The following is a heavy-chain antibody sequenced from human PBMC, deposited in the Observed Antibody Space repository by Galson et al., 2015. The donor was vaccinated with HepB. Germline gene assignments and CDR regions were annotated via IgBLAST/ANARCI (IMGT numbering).Heavy chain of an antibody. J-gene: IGHJ4*02. V-gene: IGHV3-30*02. CDR1: GFTFSSYG. CDR2: IRYDGSNK. CDR3: AKEGYDYSSYFDY. Sequence: SLRLSCAASGFTFSSYGMHWVRQAPGKGLEWEAFIRYDGSNKYYADSVKGRFTISRDNSKNTLYLQMNSLRAEDTAVYYCAKEGYDYSSYFDYWGQGTLVTVSS. D-gene: IGHD5-12*01.